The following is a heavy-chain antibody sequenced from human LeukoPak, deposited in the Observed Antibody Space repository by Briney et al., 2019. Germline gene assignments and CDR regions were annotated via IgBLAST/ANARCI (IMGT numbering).Heavy chain of an antibody. CDR2: IYTSGST. D-gene: IGHD3-10*01. J-gene: IGHJ4*02. Sequence: SETLSLTCTVSGGSISSGSYYWSWIRQPAGKGLEWIGRIYTSGSTNYNPSLKSRVTISVDTSKNQFSLKLSSVTAADTAVYYCARVCYYGSGTCPDYWGQGTLVTVSS. V-gene: IGHV4-61*02. CDR3: ARVCYYGSGTCPDY. CDR1: GGSISSGSYY.